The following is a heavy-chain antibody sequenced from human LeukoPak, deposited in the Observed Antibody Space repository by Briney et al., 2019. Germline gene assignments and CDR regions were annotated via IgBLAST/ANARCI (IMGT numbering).Heavy chain of an antibody. CDR1: GFTFSSYS. CDR2: ISSSSSTI. D-gene: IGHD4-17*01. CDR3: ARDRGYGDYVGAFDI. V-gene: IGHV3-48*02. Sequence: GGSLRLSCAASGFTFSSYSMNWVRQAPGKGLEWVSHISSSSSTIYYADTVKGRVTISRDNAKNSLYLQMNRLRYEDTAVYYCARDRGYGDYVGAFDIWGQGTMLTVSS. J-gene: IGHJ3*02.